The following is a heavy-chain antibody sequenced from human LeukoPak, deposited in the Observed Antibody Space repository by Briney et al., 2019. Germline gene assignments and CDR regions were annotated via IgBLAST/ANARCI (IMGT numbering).Heavy chain of an antibody. CDR3: AKDQTFGEYYYDSSGYPDAFDI. CDR1: GFTFSNYP. Sequence: PGKSLRLSCAASGFTFSNYPMYWVRQAPGKGLEWVTVISYDGSNKHYADSVKGRFTISRDNSKNMLFLQMDSLRAEDTAVYYCAKDQTFGEYYYDSSGYPDAFDIWGQGTMVTVSS. D-gene: IGHD3-22*01. V-gene: IGHV3-30-3*01. CDR2: ISYDGSNK. J-gene: IGHJ3*02.